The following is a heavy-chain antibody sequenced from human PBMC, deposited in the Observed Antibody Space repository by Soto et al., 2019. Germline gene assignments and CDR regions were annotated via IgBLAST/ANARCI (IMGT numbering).Heavy chain of an antibody. Sequence: SETLSLTCTVSGGSISSGGYYWSWIRQPPGKGLEWIGYIYHSGSTYYNPSLKSRVTISVDRSKNQFSLKLSSVTAADTAVYYCARGGVDYYDSSGYYFSPYYFDYWGQGTLVTVSS. CDR3: ARGGVDYYDSSGYYFSPYYFDY. CDR2: IYHSGST. D-gene: IGHD3-22*01. V-gene: IGHV4-30-2*01. J-gene: IGHJ4*02. CDR1: GGSISSGGYY.